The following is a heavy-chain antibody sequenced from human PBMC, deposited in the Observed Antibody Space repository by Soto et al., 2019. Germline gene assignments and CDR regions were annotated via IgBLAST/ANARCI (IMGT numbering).Heavy chain of an antibody. CDR2: ISGSGGST. D-gene: IGHD2-2*01. V-gene: IGHV3-23*01. Sequence: EVQLLDSGGGLVQPGGSLRLSCAASGFTFITCAMSWVRQAPGKGLEWVSIISGSGGSTYYPDSVKGAFTISRDNSKNTLYLLMNSLRADDTAVYYCAKLPAAQSYFDFWGQGTLVTVSS. J-gene: IGHJ4*02. CDR3: AKLPAAQSYFDF. CDR1: GFTFITCA.